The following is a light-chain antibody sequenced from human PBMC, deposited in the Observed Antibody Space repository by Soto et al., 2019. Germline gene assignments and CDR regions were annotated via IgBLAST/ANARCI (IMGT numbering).Light chain of an antibody. J-gene: IGLJ3*02. CDR2: EFT. CDR3: CSYTGNNTRV. Sequence: QSALTQPPSASGSPGQAVTIACVGTSSDVGGYNYVSWYQQHPGKAPKRIIYEFTKRPSGVPDRFSASKSGNTASLTVSGLQAEDEADYYCCSYTGNNTRVFGGGTKLTVL. CDR1: SSDVGGYNY. V-gene: IGLV2-8*01.